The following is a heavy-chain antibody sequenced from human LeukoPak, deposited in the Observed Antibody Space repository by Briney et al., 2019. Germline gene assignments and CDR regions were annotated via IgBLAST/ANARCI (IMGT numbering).Heavy chain of an antibody. V-gene: IGHV3-21*01. J-gene: IGHJ4*02. D-gene: IGHD1-1*01. CDR2: ISSSSSYI. CDR1: GFTFSTYS. CDR3: ARFALNTSTTD. Sequence: GGSLRLSCAASGFTFSTYSMNWVRQAPGKGLEWVSSISSSSSYIYYADPVKGRFTISRDNAKNSLYLQMNSLTAEDTAVYYSARFALNTSTTDWGKGTLVTVSS.